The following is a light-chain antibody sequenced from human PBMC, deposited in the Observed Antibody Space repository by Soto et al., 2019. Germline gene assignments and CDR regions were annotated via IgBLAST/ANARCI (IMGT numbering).Light chain of an antibody. CDR2: AAS. CDR3: QQSYNAPYT. J-gene: IGKJ2*01. Sequence: DVQMTQSPSSLSASVGDRVTITCRASQSINNYLNWYQQKPGKAPKFLIYAASTLQSGVPTRFSGRGSGTEFTLTIISLQPEDFATYFCQQSYNAPYTFGHGTKVEIK. V-gene: IGKV1-39*01. CDR1: QSINNY.